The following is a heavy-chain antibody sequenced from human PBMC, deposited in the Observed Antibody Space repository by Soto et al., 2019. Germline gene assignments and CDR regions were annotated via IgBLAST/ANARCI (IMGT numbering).Heavy chain of an antibody. V-gene: IGHV3-23*01. CDR1: GFTFSSYV. CDR2: LTGNGGST. D-gene: IGHD3-10*01. CDR3: AKDLHGSVALGFVALPYYFDF. Sequence: EVQLLESGGGLVQPGGSLRLSCAASGFTFSSYVMSWVRQAPGKGLEWVPGLTGNGGSTYYADSVKGRFTISRDNSKNTLYLQINSLRVEDTAVYYCAKDLHGSVALGFVALPYYFDFWGQGTLVTVSS. J-gene: IGHJ4*02.